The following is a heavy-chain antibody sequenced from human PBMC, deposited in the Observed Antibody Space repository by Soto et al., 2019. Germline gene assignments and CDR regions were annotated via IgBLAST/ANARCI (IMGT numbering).Heavy chain of an antibody. CDR2: IYYSGST. CDR3: ASVPDIVVVVAATPSLFDY. Sequence: PSETLSLTCTVSGGSISSSSYYWGWIRQPPGKGLEWIGSIYYSGSTYYNPSLKSRVTISVDTSKNQFSLKLSSVTAADTAVYYCASVPDIVVVVAATPSLFDYWGQGTMVTVYS. J-gene: IGHJ4*02. V-gene: IGHV4-39*01. CDR1: GGSISSSSYY. D-gene: IGHD2-15*01.